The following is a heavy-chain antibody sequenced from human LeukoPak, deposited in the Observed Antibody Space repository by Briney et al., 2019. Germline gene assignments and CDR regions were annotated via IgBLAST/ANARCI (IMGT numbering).Heavy chain of an antibody. Sequence: QPGGSLRLSCAASGFTFSSYAMSWVRQAPGKGLEWVSAISGSGGSTYYADSVKGRFTVSRDNSRSSLFLHMTNLRAEDTAIYYCATHPGPYGANPFNSWGQGALVTVAS. J-gene: IGHJ4*02. V-gene: IGHV3-23*01. D-gene: IGHD4-23*01. CDR1: GFTFSSYA. CDR2: ISGSGGST. CDR3: ATHPGPYGANPFNS.